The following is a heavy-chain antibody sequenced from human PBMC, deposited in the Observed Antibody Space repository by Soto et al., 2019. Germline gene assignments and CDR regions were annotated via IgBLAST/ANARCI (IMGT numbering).Heavy chain of an antibody. V-gene: IGHV4-59*01. CDR1: GASISDYY. Sequence: PSETLSLTCTVSGASISDYYWTWIRQSPGKGLEWIGYIYYRGSAHYNPSLKSRVTISIDTSKSQFSLKLTSVTAADTAVYYCARDQGGYIYYFGMDVWGQGTTVTVS. D-gene: IGHD6-13*01. J-gene: IGHJ6*02. CDR2: IYYRGSA. CDR3: ARDQGGYIYYFGMDV.